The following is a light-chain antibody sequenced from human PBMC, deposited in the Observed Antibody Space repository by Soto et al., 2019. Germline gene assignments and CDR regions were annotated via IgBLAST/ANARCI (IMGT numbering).Light chain of an antibody. CDR1: QSVSSN. CDR3: QQYHNWPPIT. Sequence: EIVMPQSPATLSVSPGERATLSCRASQSVSSNLAWYQQKPGQAPRLLIYAASTRATGIPVRFSGSGSGTEFTLTISSLQSEDSAIYYCQQYHNWPPITFGQGTRLEIK. CDR2: AAS. J-gene: IGKJ5*01. V-gene: IGKV3-15*01.